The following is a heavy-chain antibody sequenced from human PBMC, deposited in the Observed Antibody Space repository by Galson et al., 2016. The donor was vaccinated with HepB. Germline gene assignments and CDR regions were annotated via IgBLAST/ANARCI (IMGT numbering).Heavy chain of an antibody. CDR2: INQDGSEK. Sequence: SLRLSCAASGLTFSRFWMTWVRQAPGKGLEWVANINQDGSEKHYLDSVRGRFTISRDNAKNSLYLRMNSLRAEDTAVYCCARDYQYTLDYWGQGTLVTVSS. J-gene: IGHJ4*02. D-gene: IGHD1-1*01. CDR1: GLTFSRFW. V-gene: IGHV3-7*04. CDR3: ARDYQYTLDY.